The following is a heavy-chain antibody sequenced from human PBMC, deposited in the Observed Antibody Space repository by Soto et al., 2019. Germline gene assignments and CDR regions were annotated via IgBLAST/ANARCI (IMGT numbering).Heavy chain of an antibody. CDR1: GGSINSGDYY. CDR2: IYYSGST. Sequence: QVQLQESGPGLVKTSQTLSLTCTVSGGSINSGDYYWSWIRQHPGKGLEWIGYIYYSGSTYYNPSLKSRVTISVDTSKNQFSLKLSSVTAADTAVYYCAREEVAYYGSGSYNWLDPWGQGTLVTVSS. D-gene: IGHD3-10*01. CDR3: AREEVAYYGSGSYNWLDP. J-gene: IGHJ5*02. V-gene: IGHV4-31*03.